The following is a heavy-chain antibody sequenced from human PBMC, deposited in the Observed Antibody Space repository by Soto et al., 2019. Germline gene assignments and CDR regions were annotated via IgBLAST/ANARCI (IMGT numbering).Heavy chain of an antibody. CDR1: GFSFGTYW. Sequence: VQLVESGGGLVKPGGSLRLSCAASGFSFGTYWMSWVRQAPGKGLEWMASIKEDGSERYYLDSVKGRFTISRDNAKDSLSLQMNSLRGEDTAFYYCARDVGPVTIFGEALSGYFDFWGQGTLVTVSS. V-gene: IGHV3-7*03. J-gene: IGHJ4*02. CDR2: IKEDGSER. D-gene: IGHD3-3*01. CDR3: ARDVGPVTIFGEALSGYFDF.